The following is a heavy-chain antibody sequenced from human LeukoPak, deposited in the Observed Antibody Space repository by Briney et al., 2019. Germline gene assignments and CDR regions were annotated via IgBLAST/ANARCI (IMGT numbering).Heavy chain of an antibody. V-gene: IGHV4-59*01. CDR1: GGSISSYY. Sequence: SETLSLTCTVSGGSISSYYWSWIRQPPGKAPDFIGYIYYSGSTNYNPSLKSRVTISVDTSKNQFSLKLSSVTAADTAVYYCARGYSYGHPFDYWGQGTLVTVSS. J-gene: IGHJ4*02. CDR2: IYYSGST. CDR3: ARGYSYGHPFDY. D-gene: IGHD5-18*01.